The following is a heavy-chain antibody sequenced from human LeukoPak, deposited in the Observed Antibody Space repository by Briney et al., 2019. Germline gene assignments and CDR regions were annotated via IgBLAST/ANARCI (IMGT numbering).Heavy chain of an antibody. CDR2: ISWNSGSI. CDR1: GFTFDDYA. V-gene: IGHV3-9*01. CDR3: AKDTLNSGWNYYDY. J-gene: IGHJ4*02. D-gene: IGHD6-19*01. Sequence: GRSLRLSCAASGFTFDDYAMHWVRQAPGKGLEWVSGISWNSGSIGYADSVKGRFTISRDNAKNSLYLQMNSLRAEDTALYYCAKDTLNSGWNYYDYWGQGTLVTVSS.